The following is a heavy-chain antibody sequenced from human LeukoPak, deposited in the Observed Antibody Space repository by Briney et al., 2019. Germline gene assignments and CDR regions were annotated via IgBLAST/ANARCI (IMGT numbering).Heavy chain of an antibody. CDR3: ARMDSSGYYSAPYFDY. Sequence: QSGGSLRLSCAASEFTFSSYSMNWVRQAPGKGLEWVSYITNSGNSKSYADSVKGRFTISRDNAKNSLYLQMNSLRAEDTAVYYCARMDSSGYYSAPYFDYWGQGTLVTVSS. V-gene: IGHV3-48*04. J-gene: IGHJ4*02. CDR1: EFTFSSYS. CDR2: ITNSGNSK. D-gene: IGHD3-22*01.